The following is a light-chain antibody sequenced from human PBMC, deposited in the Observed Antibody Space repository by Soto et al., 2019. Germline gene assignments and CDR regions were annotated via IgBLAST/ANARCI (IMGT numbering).Light chain of an antibody. CDR1: QSVSSN. CDR2: GVS. CDR3: QQYNNWPQA. V-gene: IGKV3-15*01. J-gene: IGKJ2*01. Sequence: EIVMTQSPATLSVFPGARATLSCRASQSVSSNLAWYQQKPGQAPRLLIYGVSTRATGIPVRFSGGGSGREFTLTISSLQSEDVAVYYCQQYNNWPQAFGQGTKLEIK.